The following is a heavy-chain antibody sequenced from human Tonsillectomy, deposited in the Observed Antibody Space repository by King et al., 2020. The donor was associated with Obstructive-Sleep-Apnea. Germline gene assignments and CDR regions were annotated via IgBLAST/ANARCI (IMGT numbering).Heavy chain of an antibody. CDR2: IYYSGST. D-gene: IGHD5-12*01. CDR3: ARDSYSGYDY. V-gene: IGHV4-31*03. Sequence: QLQESGPGLVKPSQTLSLNCTVSGGSISSDGYYWSWIRQHPGKGLEWIGDIYYSGSTYYNPSLKSRVTISVDTSKNQFSLKLISVTAADTAVYYCARDSYSGYDYWGQGTLVTVSS. CDR1: GGSISSDGYY. J-gene: IGHJ4*02.